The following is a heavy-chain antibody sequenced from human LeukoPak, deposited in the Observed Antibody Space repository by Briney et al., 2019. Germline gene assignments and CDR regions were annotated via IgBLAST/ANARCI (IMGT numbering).Heavy chain of an antibody. CDR3: ARGRGNYYDSSGYYFTYYFDY. Sequence: PGGSLRLSCAASGFSFSSYWMQWVRQVPGKGLVWVSRITSDGSITTYADSMKGRFTISRDNAKKMIYLQMNSLRAEDTAVYYCARGRGNYYDSSGYYFTYYFDYWGQGTLVTVSS. V-gene: IGHV3-74*01. CDR2: ITSDGSIT. CDR1: GFSFSSYW. D-gene: IGHD3-22*01. J-gene: IGHJ4*02.